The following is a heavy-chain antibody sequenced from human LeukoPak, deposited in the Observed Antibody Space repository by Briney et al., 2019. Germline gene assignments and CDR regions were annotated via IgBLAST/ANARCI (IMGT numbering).Heavy chain of an antibody. CDR1: GYTFTSYY. D-gene: IGHD3-9*01. CDR3: ATDLSGRYFDWLLPNFDY. V-gene: IGHV1-46*01. J-gene: IGHJ4*02. Sequence: GASVKVSCKASGYTFTSYYMHWVRQAPGQGLEWMGIINPSGGSTSYAQKFQGRVTMTRDMSTSTVYMELSSLRSEDTAVYYCATDLSGRYFDWLLPNFDYWGQGTLVTVSS. CDR2: INPSGGST.